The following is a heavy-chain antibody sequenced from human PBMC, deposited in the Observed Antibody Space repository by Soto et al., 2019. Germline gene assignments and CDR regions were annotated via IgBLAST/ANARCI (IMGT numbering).Heavy chain of an antibody. V-gene: IGHV1-8*01. CDR2: MNPNSGNT. CDR3: ARLSYYDFWSGYPYYYYYGMDV. J-gene: IGHJ6*02. D-gene: IGHD3-3*01. Sequence: ASVKVSCKASGYTFTSYDINWVRQATGQGLEWMGWMNPNSGNTGYAQKFQGRVTMTRNTSISTAYMELSSLRSEDTAVYYCARLSYYDFWSGYPYYYYYGMDVWGQGTTVTVSS. CDR1: GYTFTSYD.